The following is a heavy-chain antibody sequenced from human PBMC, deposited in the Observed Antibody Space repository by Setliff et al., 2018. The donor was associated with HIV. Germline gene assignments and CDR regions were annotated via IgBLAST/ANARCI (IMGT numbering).Heavy chain of an antibody. CDR1: GYSFTSFW. Sequence: GASLKISCKGSGYSFTSFWIGWVRQRPGKGLEWMGIIYPSDSDTRYSPSFQGQVTISADKSINTAYLQWSSLKASDTAIYYCARRAGPGGMDVWGQGTTVTVS. CDR3: ARRAGPGGMDV. CDR2: IYPSDSDT. J-gene: IGHJ6*02. V-gene: IGHV5-51*01.